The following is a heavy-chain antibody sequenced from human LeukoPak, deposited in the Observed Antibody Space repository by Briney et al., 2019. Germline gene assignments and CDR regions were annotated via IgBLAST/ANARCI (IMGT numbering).Heavy chain of an antibody. CDR1: GGSISSSNW. V-gene: IGHV4-4*02. CDR2: IYHSGST. J-gene: IGHJ6*03. CDR3: ARLRTYYDILTGPLYYYYYMDV. D-gene: IGHD3-9*01. Sequence: SGTLSLTCAVSGGSISSSNWWSWVRQPPGKGLEWIGEIYHSGSTNYNPSLKSRVTISVDKSKNQFSLKLSSVTAADTAVYYCARLRTYYDILTGPLYYYYYMDVWGKGTTVTISS.